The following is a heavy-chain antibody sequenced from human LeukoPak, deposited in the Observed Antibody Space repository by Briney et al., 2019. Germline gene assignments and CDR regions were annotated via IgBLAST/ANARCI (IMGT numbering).Heavy chain of an antibody. CDR3: ARDPTKCSTSCYGDYYFDY. CDR2: ISYDGSNK. D-gene: IGHD2-2*01. CDR1: GFTFSSYA. Sequence: GGSLRLSCAACGFTFSSYAMHWVRQAPGKGLEWVAVISYDGSNKYYADSVKGRFTISRDNSKNTLYLQMNSLRAEDTAVYYCARDPTKCSTSCYGDYYFDYWGQGTLVTVSS. J-gene: IGHJ4*02. V-gene: IGHV3-30*04.